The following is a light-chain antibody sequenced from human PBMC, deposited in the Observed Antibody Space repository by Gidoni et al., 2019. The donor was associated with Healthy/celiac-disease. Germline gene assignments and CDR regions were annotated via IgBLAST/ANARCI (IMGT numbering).Light chain of an antibody. J-gene: IGKJ1*01. CDR1: QSVVFNSNNKNY. CDR2: WAS. V-gene: IGKV4-1*01. CDR3: QQYFSTPS. Sequence: DIVMTQSPDSLAVSLGERATINCKSSQSVVFNSNNKNYLAWYQQKPGQPPKLLIYWASTRESGVPDRFSGSGSGTDFTLTISSLQAEDVAVYYCQQYFSTPSFGQGTKVEIK.